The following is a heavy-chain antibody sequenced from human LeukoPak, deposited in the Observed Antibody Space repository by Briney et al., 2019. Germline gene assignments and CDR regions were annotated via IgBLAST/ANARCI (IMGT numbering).Heavy chain of an antibody. J-gene: IGHJ4*02. CDR2: IYYSGST. V-gene: IGHV4-61*01. D-gene: IGHD1-26*01. Sequence: PSETLSLTCTVSGGSVSSGSYYWSWIRQPPGKGLEWIGYIYYSGSTNYNPSLKSRVTISVDTSKNQFSLKLNPVTAADTAFYYCARVRSGSYYFDYWGQGTLVTVSS. CDR1: GGSVSSGSYY. CDR3: ARVRSGSYYFDY.